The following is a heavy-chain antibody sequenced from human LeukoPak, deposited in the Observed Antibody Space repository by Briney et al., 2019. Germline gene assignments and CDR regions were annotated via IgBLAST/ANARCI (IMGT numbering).Heavy chain of an antibody. CDR1: GFTFSSYA. CDR2: IGGSGGST. CDR3: AKSLAVAGNSYYYYGMDV. J-gene: IGHJ6*02. D-gene: IGHD6-19*01. Sequence: GGSLRLSCTASGFTFSSYAMSWVRQAPGKGLEWVSGIGGSGGSTYYAASVKGRFAISRDNSKNTLYLQMNSLRAEDTAVYYCAKSLAVAGNSYYYYGMDVWGQGTTVTVSS. V-gene: IGHV3-23*01.